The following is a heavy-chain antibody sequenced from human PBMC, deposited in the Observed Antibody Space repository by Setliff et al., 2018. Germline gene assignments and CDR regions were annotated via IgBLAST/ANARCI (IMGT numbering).Heavy chain of an antibody. CDR2: IYYNGDT. CDR1: GDSISSSSYH. CDR3: RFWSGYYKNDY. V-gene: IGHV4-39*07. D-gene: IGHD3-3*01. J-gene: IGHJ4*01. Sequence: PSETLSLTCSLSGDSISSSSYHWGWIRQSPGKGLEWIGNIYYNGDTNRNPSLKSRVTISVDTSKNQFSLKLSSVTAADTAVYYCRFWSGYYKNDYWGQGTLVTVSS.